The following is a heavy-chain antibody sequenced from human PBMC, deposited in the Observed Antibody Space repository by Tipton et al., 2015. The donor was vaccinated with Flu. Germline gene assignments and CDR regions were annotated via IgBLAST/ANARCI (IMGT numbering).Heavy chain of an antibody. J-gene: IGHJ5*02. Sequence: TLSLTCSVSGDSIGSGYFWGWIRQPPGKGLEWIGNVHRTGSPYYNPSLRSRVIMTVGGAKNQFSLRLTSVTATDTAVYYCVRRDYSNYVSEPKNWFDTWGPGTLVTVSS. CDR1: GDSIGSGYF. CDR3: VRRDYSNYVSEPKNWFDT. V-gene: IGHV4-38-2*01. D-gene: IGHD4-11*01. CDR2: VHRTGSP.